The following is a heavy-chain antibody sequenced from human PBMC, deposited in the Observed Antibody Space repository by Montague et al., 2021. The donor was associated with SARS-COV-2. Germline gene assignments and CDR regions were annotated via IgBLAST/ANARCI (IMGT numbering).Heavy chain of an antibody. Sequence: SLRLSCAASGYSFINYAMGWVRQAPGKGLEWVSVISGSGGNTYFADSVRGRFTISRDNSKNTLYLQMNSLRAEDTAVYYCVGKNYYGSGSFSTFDYWGQGTLVTVSS. CDR2: ISGSGGNT. J-gene: IGHJ4*02. CDR3: VGKNYYGSGSFSTFDY. CDR1: GYSFINYA. D-gene: IGHD3-10*01. V-gene: IGHV3-23*01.